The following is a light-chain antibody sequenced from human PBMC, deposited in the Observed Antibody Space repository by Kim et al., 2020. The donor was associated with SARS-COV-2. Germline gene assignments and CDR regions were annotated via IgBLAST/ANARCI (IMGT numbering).Light chain of an antibody. CDR2: GAS. CDR1: QSVSSSY. V-gene: IGKV3-20*01. CDR3: QQYGSSPLYT. J-gene: IGKJ2*01. Sequence: EIVLTQSPGTLSLSPGERATLSCRASQSVSSSYLGWYQQKPGQAPRLLIYGASSRATGIPERFSGSGSGTDFTLTISRLEPEDFAVYYCQQYGSSPLYTFGQGTKLEI.